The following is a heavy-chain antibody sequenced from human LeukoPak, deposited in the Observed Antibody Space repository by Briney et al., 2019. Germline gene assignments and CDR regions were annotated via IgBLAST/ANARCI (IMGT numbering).Heavy chain of an antibody. D-gene: IGHD3-22*01. V-gene: IGHV4-4*07. CDR1: GGSISSYY. CDR3: ARRSDDSSGYYSQSTYYYYYMDV. J-gene: IGHJ6*03. Sequence: PSETLSLTCTVSGGSISSYYWSWIRQPAGKGLEWIGRIYTSGSTNYNPSLKSRVTISVDTSKNQFSLKLSSVTAADTAVYYCARRSDDSSGYYSQSTYYYYYMDVWGKGTTVTISS. CDR2: IYTSGST.